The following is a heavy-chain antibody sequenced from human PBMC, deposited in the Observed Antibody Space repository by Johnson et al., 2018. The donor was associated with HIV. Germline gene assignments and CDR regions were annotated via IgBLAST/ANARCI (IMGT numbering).Heavy chain of an antibody. CDR2: MNHDGSIT. CDR1: GFSFRSSW. CDR3: ARDRYCSGGSCYLRSRADAFDI. J-gene: IGHJ3*02. D-gene: IGHD2-15*01. Sequence: MQLVESGGDLVQPGGSLRLSCAASGFSFRSSWMTWVRQAPGKGLECVALMNHDGSITYYADSVRGRFTISRDNAKNSLYLQMNSLRAEDTAVYYCARDRYCSGGSCYLRSRADAFDIWGQGTMVTVSS. V-gene: IGHV3-7*01.